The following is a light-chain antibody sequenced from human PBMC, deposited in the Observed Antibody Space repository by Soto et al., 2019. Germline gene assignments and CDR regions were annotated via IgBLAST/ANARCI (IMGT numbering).Light chain of an antibody. V-gene: IGKV1-33*01. Sequence: DIQMTQSPSSLSASVGDRVTITCQASQDINNYLNWYRHKPGKAPELLIYDASNLETGVPSRFSGGGSGTDFTFTISSLQAEDIATYYCQQYGNLLWTFGQGTKVEIK. CDR1: QDINNY. CDR3: QQYGNLLWT. J-gene: IGKJ1*01. CDR2: DAS.